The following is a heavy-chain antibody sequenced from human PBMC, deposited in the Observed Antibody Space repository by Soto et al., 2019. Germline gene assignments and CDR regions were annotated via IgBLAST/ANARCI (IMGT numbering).Heavy chain of an antibody. D-gene: IGHD2-21*02. CDR3: ARGTHPRRPSGDSSPYYYYYYCMVV. CDR2: IIPIFGTA. Sequence: VKDSCKGSGGTFSSYAISWVRQAPGQRLEWMGGIIPIFGTANYAQKFQGRVTITADESTSTAYMELSSLRSEDTAVYYCARGTHPRRPSGDSSPYYYYYYCMVVWGQGPLLTL. J-gene: IGHJ6*02. V-gene: IGHV1-69*13. CDR1: GGTFSSYA.